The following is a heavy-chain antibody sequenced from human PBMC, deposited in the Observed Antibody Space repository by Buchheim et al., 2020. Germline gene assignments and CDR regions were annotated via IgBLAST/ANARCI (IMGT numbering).Heavy chain of an antibody. Sequence: QVQLVQSGAEVKKPGASVKVSCKASGYTFTSYAMHWVRQAPGQRLEWMGWINAGNGNTNYSQKFQGRVTITRDTSTSTAYLELGSLRSEDTAVYYCARPASIAARSAFDPWGQGTL. D-gene: IGHD6-6*01. CDR3: ARPASIAARSAFDP. CDR2: INAGNGNT. V-gene: IGHV1-3*01. J-gene: IGHJ5*02. CDR1: GYTFTSYA.